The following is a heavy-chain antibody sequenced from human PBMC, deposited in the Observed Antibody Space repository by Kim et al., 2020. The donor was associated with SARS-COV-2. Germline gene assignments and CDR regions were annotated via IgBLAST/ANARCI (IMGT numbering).Heavy chain of an antibody. Sequence: KNYADSGRGRFTLSRDNAQNSLFLQMNSLTAEDTAVYYFARVMPATRSFDFWGQGTRVTVSS. J-gene: IGHJ4*02. CDR3: ARVMPATRSFDF. CDR2: K. V-gene: IGHV3-11*06. D-gene: IGHD1-1*01.